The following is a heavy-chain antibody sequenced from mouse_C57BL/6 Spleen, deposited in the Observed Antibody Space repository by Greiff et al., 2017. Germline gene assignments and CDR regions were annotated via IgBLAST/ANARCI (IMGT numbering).Heavy chain of an antibody. D-gene: IGHD2-5*01. Sequence: DVMLVESGGGLVQPKGSLKLSCAASGFTFNTYAMHWVRQAPGKGLEWVARIRSKSSNYATYYADSVKDRFTISRDDSQSMLYLQMNNLKTEDTAMYYCVREEDYSNLAWFAYGGQGTLVTVSA. V-gene: IGHV10-3*01. CDR1: GFTFNTYA. J-gene: IGHJ3*01. CDR3: VREEDYSNLAWFAY. CDR2: IRSKSSNYAT.